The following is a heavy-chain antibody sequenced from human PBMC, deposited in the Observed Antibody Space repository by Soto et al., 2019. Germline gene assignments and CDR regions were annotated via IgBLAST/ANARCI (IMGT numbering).Heavy chain of an antibody. Sequence: QVQLVQSGAEVKKTGSSVKVSCKASGGTFSSYAISWVRQAPGQGLEWMGGIIPIFGTANYAQKVQGRVTITADESTSTAYMELSSLRSEDTAVYYCARISSNWYKDYFDYWGQGTLVTVSS. V-gene: IGHV1-69*12. D-gene: IGHD6-13*01. CDR3: ARISSNWYKDYFDY. J-gene: IGHJ4*02. CDR1: GGTFSSYA. CDR2: IIPIFGTA.